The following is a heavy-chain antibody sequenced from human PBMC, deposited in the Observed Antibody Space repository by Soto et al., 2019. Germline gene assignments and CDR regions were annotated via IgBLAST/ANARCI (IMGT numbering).Heavy chain of an antibody. CDR1: GFTFSSYG. CDR2: IWYDGSNK. Sequence: VQLVESGGGVVQPGRSLRLSCAASGFTFSSYGMHWVRQAPGKGLEWVAVIWYDGSNKYYADSVKGRFTISRDNSKNTLYLQMNSLRAEDTAVYYCARDTKQWLDYFDYWGQGTLVTVSS. CDR3: ARDTKQWLDYFDY. V-gene: IGHV3-33*01. J-gene: IGHJ4*02. D-gene: IGHD6-19*01.